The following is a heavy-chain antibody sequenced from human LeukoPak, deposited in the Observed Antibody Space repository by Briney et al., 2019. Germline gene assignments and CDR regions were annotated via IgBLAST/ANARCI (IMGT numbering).Heavy chain of an antibody. Sequence: GRSLRLSCAASGFTFHDYAMHWVRPAPGKGLEWVSGISLNSGSIGYADSVKGRFTISRDNAKNSLYLQMNSLRAEDMALYFCAKGIAAAASDALDIWGQGTMVTVSS. CDR2: ISLNSGSI. CDR1: GFTFHDYA. V-gene: IGHV3-9*03. D-gene: IGHD6-13*01. J-gene: IGHJ3*02. CDR3: AKGIAAAASDALDI.